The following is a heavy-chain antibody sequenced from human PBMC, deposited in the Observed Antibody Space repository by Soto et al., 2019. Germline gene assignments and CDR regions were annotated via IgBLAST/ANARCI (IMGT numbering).Heavy chain of an antibody. Sequence: ASVKVSCKASGYTFTSYGISWVRQAPGQGLEWMGWISAYNGNTNYAQKLQGRVTMTTDTSTSTAYMELRSLRSDDTAVYYCARDRDDYGDYVSQGYWGRGTLVTVSS. CDR1: GYTFTSYG. D-gene: IGHD4-17*01. V-gene: IGHV1-18*01. CDR2: ISAYNGNT. CDR3: ARDRDDYGDYVSQGY. J-gene: IGHJ4*02.